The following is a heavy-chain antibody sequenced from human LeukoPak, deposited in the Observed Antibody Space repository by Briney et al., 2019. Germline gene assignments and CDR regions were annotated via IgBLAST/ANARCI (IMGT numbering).Heavy chain of an antibody. CDR2: IYYSGSS. Sequence: SETLSLTCTVSGGSISSGDYYWSWIRQPPGKGLEWIGYIYYSGSSNYNPSFQSRVTISGDTSKNQFSLKVSSVTAADTAVYYCARHRVGATDFDHWGQGTLVTVSS. CDR3: ARHRVGATDFDH. V-gene: IGHV4-61*08. D-gene: IGHD1-26*01. J-gene: IGHJ4*02. CDR1: GGSISSGDYY.